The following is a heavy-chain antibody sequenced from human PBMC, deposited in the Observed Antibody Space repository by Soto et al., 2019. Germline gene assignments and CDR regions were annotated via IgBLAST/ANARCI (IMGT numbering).Heavy chain of an antibody. J-gene: IGHJ6*02. CDR2: ISAYNGNT. D-gene: IGHD6-6*01. CDR1: GYTFTSYG. Sequence: ASVKVSCKASGYTFTSYGIRWVRQAPGQGLEWMGWISAYNGNTNYAQKLQGRVTMTTDTSTSTAYMELRSLRSDDTAVYYCAIAIGRAARLNYYYYGMDVWGQGTMVTVSS. CDR3: AIAIGRAARLNYYYYGMDV. V-gene: IGHV1-18*01.